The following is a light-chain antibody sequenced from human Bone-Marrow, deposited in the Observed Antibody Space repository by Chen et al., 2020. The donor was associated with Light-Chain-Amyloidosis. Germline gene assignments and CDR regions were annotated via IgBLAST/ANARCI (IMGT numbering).Light chain of an antibody. CDR2: AVT. CDR1: SGDVGTYNY. CDR3: SSFTSTSSHV. Sequence: SPLPQPASASGSPGRSITIPGTGTSGDVGTYNYVSWYQQHPGKAPKVMIYAVTNRPSWVSNRFSGSKSDNTASLTISGLQAEDEADYYCSSFTSTSSHVFGPGTKVTVL. V-gene: IGLV2-14*01. J-gene: IGLJ1*01.